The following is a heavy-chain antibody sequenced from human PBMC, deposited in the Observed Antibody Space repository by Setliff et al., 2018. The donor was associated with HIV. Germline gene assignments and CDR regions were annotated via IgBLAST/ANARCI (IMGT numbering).Heavy chain of an antibody. J-gene: IGHJ4*02. CDR2: ISGSGAGT. V-gene: IGHV3-23*01. Sequence: GESLKISCAASGFTFNNFVMSWVRQAPGKGLEWVSTISGSGAGTYYADSVKGRFAISRDNSKNTLYLQMNNQRAEDTAIYYCAKDRQVAMIGVVTTTIPLDYRGQGTLVTVSS. CDR1: GFTFNNFV. D-gene: IGHD3-22*01. CDR3: AKDRQVAMIGVVTTTIPLDY.